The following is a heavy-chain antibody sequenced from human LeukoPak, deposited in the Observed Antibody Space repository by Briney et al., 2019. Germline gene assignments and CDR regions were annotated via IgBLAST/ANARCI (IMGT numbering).Heavy chain of an antibody. CDR1: GGSISSYY. CDR3: ARDVGYSYDFDYYYMDV. V-gene: IGHV4-59*01. CDR2: IYYSGST. Sequence: SETLSLTCTVSGGSISSYYWSWIRQPPGKGLEWIGYIYYSGSTNYNPSLKSRVTISVDTSKNQFSPKLSSVTAADTAVYYCARDVGYSYDFDYYYMDVWGKGTTVTVSS. D-gene: IGHD5-18*01. J-gene: IGHJ6*03.